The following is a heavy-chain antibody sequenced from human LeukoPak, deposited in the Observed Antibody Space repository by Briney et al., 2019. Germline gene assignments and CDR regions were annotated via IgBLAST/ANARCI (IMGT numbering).Heavy chain of an antibody. D-gene: IGHD6-13*01. J-gene: IGHJ4*02. Sequence: SETLSLTCTVSGGSISSSSYYWGWIRQPPGKGLEWIGSIYYSGNTYYNPSLKSRTTISVDTSKNQFSLKLSSVTAADTAVYYCARDLQQLVQVLFDYWGQGTLVTVSS. CDR2: IYYSGNT. V-gene: IGHV4-39*07. CDR3: ARDLQQLVQVLFDY. CDR1: GGSISSSSYY.